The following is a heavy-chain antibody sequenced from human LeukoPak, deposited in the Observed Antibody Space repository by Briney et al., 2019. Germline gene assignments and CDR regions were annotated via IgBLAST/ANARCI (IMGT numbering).Heavy chain of an antibody. D-gene: IGHD3-16*01. Sequence: GASVKVSCKASGYTFTGYFIHWVRQAPGQGLEWMGWINPNTGGTNYAQTFQGRVTMTSDTSISTAYMDLSRLISDDTAMYYCVRDRFGDQTFDPWGQGTLVTVSS. V-gene: IGHV1-2*02. J-gene: IGHJ5*02. CDR3: VRDRFGDQTFDP. CDR1: GYTFTGYF. CDR2: INPNTGGT.